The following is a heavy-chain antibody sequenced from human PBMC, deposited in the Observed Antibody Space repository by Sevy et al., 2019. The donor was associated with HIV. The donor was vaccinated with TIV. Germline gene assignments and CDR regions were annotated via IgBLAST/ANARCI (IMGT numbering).Heavy chain of an antibody. CDR3: ARGVLRDFRRNSCGSGSYYNGYYYYGMDV. Sequence: SETLSLTCAVYGGSFSGYYWSWIRQPPGKGLEWIGEINHSGSTNYNPSLKSQVTISVDTSKNQFSLRLSSVTAADTVVQYCARGVLRDFRRNSCGSGSYYNGYYYYGMDVWGQGTTVTVSS. CDR2: INHSGST. CDR1: GGSFSGYY. J-gene: IGHJ6*02. V-gene: IGHV4-34*01. D-gene: IGHD3-10*01.